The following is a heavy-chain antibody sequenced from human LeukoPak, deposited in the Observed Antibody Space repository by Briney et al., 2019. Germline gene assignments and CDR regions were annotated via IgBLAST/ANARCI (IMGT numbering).Heavy chain of an antibody. CDR3: ARANFLYCSSSTCLFDY. J-gene: IGHJ4*02. Sequence: GASVKVSCKASGYTFTDCYMHWVGQAPGQGFEWMGWINPNDGDTNYAQKFQGRVTMTRDTSISTAHMEVSRLRSDDTAVYYCARANFLYCSSSTCLFDYWGQGTLVTVSS. CDR1: GYTFTDCY. V-gene: IGHV1-2*02. CDR2: INPNDGDT. D-gene: IGHD2-2*01.